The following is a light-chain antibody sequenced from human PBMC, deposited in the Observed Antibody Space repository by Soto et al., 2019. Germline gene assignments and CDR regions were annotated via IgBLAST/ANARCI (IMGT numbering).Light chain of an antibody. J-gene: IGKJ4*01. V-gene: IGKV3-15*01. Sequence: EIVLTQSPAILSVSPGERATISCRVSQSVSSNLAWYQQKPGQTPRLLIYGASTRATGIPARFSGSGSGTEFTLTISSLQSEDFAIYYCQQYNNWLMLSFGGGTKVDIK. CDR2: GAS. CDR1: QSVSSN. CDR3: QQYNNWLMLS.